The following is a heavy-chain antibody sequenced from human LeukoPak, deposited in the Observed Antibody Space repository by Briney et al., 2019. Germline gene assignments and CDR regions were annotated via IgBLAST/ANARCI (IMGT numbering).Heavy chain of an antibody. D-gene: IGHD2-2*02. CDR3: ARGAPGRYCSSTSCYRGDY. Sequence: ASVKVSCKASGYTFTSYDINWVRQATGQGLEWMGWMNPNSGNTGYAQKFQGRVTMTRNTSISTAYMELSSLRSEDTAVYYYARGAPGRYCSSTSCYRGDYWGQGTLVTVSS. V-gene: IGHV1-8*01. CDR1: GYTFTSYD. CDR2: MNPNSGNT. J-gene: IGHJ4*02.